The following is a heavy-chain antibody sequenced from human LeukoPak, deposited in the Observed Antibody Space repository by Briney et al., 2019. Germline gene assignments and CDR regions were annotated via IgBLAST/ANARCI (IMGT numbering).Heavy chain of an antibody. J-gene: IGHJ4*02. Sequence: PGGSLRLSCAASGFTFRTYWMNWFRQAPGKGLEWVANIKQDGSEKFYVDSVRGRFTISRDNAKNSLYLQMNSLRAEDTAVYYCARWFGEAHFDYWGQGTLVTVSS. V-gene: IGHV3-7*03. CDR3: ARWFGEAHFDY. CDR1: GFTFRTYW. CDR2: IKQDGSEK. D-gene: IGHD3-10*01.